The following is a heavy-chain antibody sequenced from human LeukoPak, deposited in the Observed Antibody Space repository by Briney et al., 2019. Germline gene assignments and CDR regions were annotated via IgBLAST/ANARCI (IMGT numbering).Heavy chain of an antibody. CDR2: ISAYNGNT. D-gene: IGHD2-2*01. CDR3: ARDHVYCSSTSCYLTNWFDP. V-gene: IGHV1-18*01. J-gene: IGHJ5*02. Sequence: GASVKVSCKASGYTFTSYGISWVRQAPGQGLEWMGWISAYNGNTNYAQKLQGRVTMTTDTSTSTAYMELRSLRSDDTAVYYCARDHVYCSSTSCYLTNWFDPWGQGTLVTVSS. CDR1: GYTFTSYG.